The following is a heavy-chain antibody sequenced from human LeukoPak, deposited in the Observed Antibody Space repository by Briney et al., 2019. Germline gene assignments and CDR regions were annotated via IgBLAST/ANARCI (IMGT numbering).Heavy chain of an antibody. Sequence: PGGSLRLSCEVSGFTFSTYTIHWVRQAPGKGLEWVSSISSSSSYIYYADSVKGRFTISRDNAKNSLYLQMNSLRAEDTAVYYCARVGSYYPLGWGQGTLVTVSS. CDR3: ARVGSYYPLG. J-gene: IGHJ4*02. CDR1: GFTFSTYT. V-gene: IGHV3-21*01. CDR2: ISSSSSYI. D-gene: IGHD1-26*01.